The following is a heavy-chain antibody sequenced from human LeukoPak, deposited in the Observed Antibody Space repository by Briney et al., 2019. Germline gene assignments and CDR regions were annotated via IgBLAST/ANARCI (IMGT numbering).Heavy chain of an antibody. V-gene: IGHV3-33*01. J-gene: IGHJ6*02. CDR1: GFSFSNYG. Sequence: GGSLRLSCLASGFSFSNYGMHWVRQVPGKGLEWVAFVWYDGSKDHYADSVKGRFSVSRDNSRDALYLQMTSLRGDHSALYYCARVHSYGSSYHDYGMDVWGHGTTVTVSS. D-gene: IGHD5-18*01. CDR3: ARVHSYGSSYHDYGMDV. CDR2: VWYDGSKD.